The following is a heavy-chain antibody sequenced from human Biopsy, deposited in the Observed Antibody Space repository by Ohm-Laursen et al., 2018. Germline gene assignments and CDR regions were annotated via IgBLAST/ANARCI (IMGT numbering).Heavy chain of an antibody. CDR2: IYTGGSA. CDR1: GGDINNYY. J-gene: IGHJ4*02. D-gene: IGHD5-12*01. Sequence: TLSLTCNVSGGDINNYYWSWIRQPAGKGLEWIGRIYTGGSAKYNPSLKSRVTMSVDTSKSQFSLRLTSVTAADTAVYYCAATDYSAYTTIDHWGQGTLISVSS. V-gene: IGHV4-4*07. CDR3: AATDYSAYTTIDH.